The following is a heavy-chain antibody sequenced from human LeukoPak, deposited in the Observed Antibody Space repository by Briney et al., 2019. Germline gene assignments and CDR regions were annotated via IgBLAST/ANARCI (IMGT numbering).Heavy chain of an antibody. D-gene: IGHD3-22*01. J-gene: IGHJ4*02. Sequence: PGGSLRLSCAASGFTFSSYAMSWVRQAPGKGLEWVSAISGGGGSTYYADSVKGRFTISRDNSKKTLYLQMNSLRAEDTALYYCAKRADSSGYYFNYWGQGTLVTVSS. CDR1: GFTFSSYA. CDR3: AKRADSSGYYFNY. CDR2: ISGGGGST. V-gene: IGHV3-23*01.